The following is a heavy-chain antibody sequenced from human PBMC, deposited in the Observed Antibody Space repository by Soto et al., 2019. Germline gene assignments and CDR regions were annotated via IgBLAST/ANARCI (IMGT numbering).Heavy chain of an antibody. V-gene: IGHV3-33*01. Sequence: QVQLVESGGGVVQPGRSLRLSCAASGFTFSSYGMHWVRQAPGKGLEWVAVIWYDGSNKYYADSVKGRFTISRDNSKNTLYLQMNSLRAEDTAVYYCATYGDYGYYFDYWGQGTLVTVSS. J-gene: IGHJ4*02. CDR2: IWYDGSNK. D-gene: IGHD4-17*01. CDR3: ATYGDYGYYFDY. CDR1: GFTFSSYG.